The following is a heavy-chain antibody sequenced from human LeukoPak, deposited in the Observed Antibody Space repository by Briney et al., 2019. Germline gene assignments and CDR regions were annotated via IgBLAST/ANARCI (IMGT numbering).Heavy chain of an antibody. Sequence: GGSLRLSCAASVFTFTSYSMSWVRQAPGKGLEWVSGTRDRGDYTYYADSLKGRFAISRDSSKNTLCLQMNSLRAEDTALYFCARKAQYNGHYPLDYWGQGTLVTVSS. CDR2: TRDRGDYT. V-gene: IGHV3-23*01. CDR3: ARKAQYNGHYPLDY. D-gene: IGHD1-7*01. CDR1: VFTFTSYS. J-gene: IGHJ4*02.